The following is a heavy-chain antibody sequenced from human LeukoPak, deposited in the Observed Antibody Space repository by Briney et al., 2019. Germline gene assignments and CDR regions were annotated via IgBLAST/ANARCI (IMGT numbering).Heavy chain of an antibody. D-gene: IGHD3-22*01. CDR1: GFPFTSYG. J-gene: IGHJ4*02. CDR2: IYPGDSVT. CDR3: AREGRDSSGYSPRE. V-gene: IGHV5-51*03. Sequence: GASRKISCTGPGFPFTSYGIGWARARPGKGLGRRGSIYPGDSVTRHRPAFQGQVPISPDKSSSPAYLQWSSLKASATAMYSRAREGRDSSGYSPREWGEGTLVTVSS.